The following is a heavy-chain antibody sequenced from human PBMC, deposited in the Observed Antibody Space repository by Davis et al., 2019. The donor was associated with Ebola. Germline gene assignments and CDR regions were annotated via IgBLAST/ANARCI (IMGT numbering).Heavy chain of an antibody. CDR2: IKEEGSEK. CDR3: ARVWTYRSTAFDI. D-gene: IGHD3-16*02. V-gene: IGHV3-7*01. J-gene: IGHJ3*02. CDR1: GFTFRNYL. Sequence: GESLKISCAASGFTFRNYLMSWVRQAPGKGLEWVANIKEEGSEKYYVDSVKGRFTISRDNAKNSLYLQMNSLRAEDTAVYYCARVWTYRSTAFDIWGQGTVVAVSS.